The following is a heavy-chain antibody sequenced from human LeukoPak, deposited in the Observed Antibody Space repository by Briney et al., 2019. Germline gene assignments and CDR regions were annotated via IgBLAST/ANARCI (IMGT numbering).Heavy chain of an antibody. CDR1: ALDFSDY. CDR2: IKTTGLTT. CDR3: ARAGQLRYMDV. Sequence: PGGSLRLSCAASALDFSDYMSRICQAPGKGLEWISNIKTTGLTTYYADSVKGRFTISRDNAKNSLFLQMNSLRADDTAIYYCARAGQLRYMDVWGKGTAVTVSS. J-gene: IGHJ6*03. V-gene: IGHV3-11*04.